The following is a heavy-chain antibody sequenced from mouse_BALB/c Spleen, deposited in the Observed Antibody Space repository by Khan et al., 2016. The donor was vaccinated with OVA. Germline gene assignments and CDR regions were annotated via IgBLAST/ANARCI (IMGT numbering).Heavy chain of an antibody. CDR2: INTYTGES. Sequence: QIQLVQSGPELKKPGETVKISCKASGYTFTKYGMNWVKQAPGKGLKWMGWINTYTGESTYVDDFKGRFAFSLETSASTAYLQINNLKDEDSATYFCARAPYFSNVMDSWGQGTSVTVSS. J-gene: IGHJ4*01. CDR3: ARAPYFSNVMDS. V-gene: IGHV9-3-1*01. CDR1: GYTFTKYG.